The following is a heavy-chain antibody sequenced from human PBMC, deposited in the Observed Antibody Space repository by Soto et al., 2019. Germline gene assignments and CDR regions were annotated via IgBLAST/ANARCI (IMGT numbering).Heavy chain of an antibody. CDR2: ISGSGGST. J-gene: IGHJ6*02. V-gene: IGHV3-23*01. CDR1: GFTFSSYA. Sequence: PGGSLSLSCAASGFTFSSYALSWFRQAPGMGLEWVSAISGSGGSTYYADSVKGRFTISRDNSKNTLYLQMNSLRAEDTAVYYCAKEIAARPGYYYGMDVWGQGTTVTVSS. CDR3: AKEIAARPGYYYGMDV. D-gene: IGHD6-6*01.